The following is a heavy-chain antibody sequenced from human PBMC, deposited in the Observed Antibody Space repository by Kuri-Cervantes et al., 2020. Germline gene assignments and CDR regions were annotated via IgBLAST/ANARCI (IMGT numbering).Heavy chain of an antibody. CDR3: AGPAAGRDYYYYMDV. V-gene: IGHV1-2*02. CDR1: GYTFTGYY. Sequence: ASVKVSCKASGYTFTGYYTHWVRQAPGQGLEWMGWINPNSGGTYYAQKFQGRVTMTRDTSISTAYVELSRLTSDDTAVYYCAGPAAGRDYYYYMDVWGKGTTVTVSS. J-gene: IGHJ6*03. CDR2: INPNSGGT. D-gene: IGHD1-14*01.